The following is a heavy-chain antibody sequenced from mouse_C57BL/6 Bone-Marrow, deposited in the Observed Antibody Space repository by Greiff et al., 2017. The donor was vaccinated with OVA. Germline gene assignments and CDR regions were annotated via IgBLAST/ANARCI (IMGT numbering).Heavy chain of an antibody. Sequence: QVQLQQPGAELVKPGASVKLSCKASGYTFTSYWMHWVKQRPGQGLEWIGMIHPNSGSTKYNEKFKSKGTLTVDKSSSTAYMQLSSLTSEDSAVYYCARIYDYAYWYFDVWGTGTTVTVSS. CDR3: ARIYDYAYWYFDV. CDR1: GYTFTSYW. CDR2: IHPNSGST. D-gene: IGHD2-4*01. V-gene: IGHV1-64*01. J-gene: IGHJ1*03.